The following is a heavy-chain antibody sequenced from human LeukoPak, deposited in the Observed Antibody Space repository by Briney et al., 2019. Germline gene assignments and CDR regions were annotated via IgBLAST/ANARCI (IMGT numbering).Heavy chain of an antibody. V-gene: IGHV1-18*01. CDR1: GYTFTGYV. Sequence: ASVKVSCTASGYTFTGYVISWVGQAPGQGLEGLGWISAYNGNTNYAQKLQGRVTMTTDTSTSTAYMELRSLRSDDTAVYYCARMSTSSFWWFDPWGQGTLVTVSS. CDR3: ARMSTSSFWWFDP. CDR2: ISAYNGNT. J-gene: IGHJ5*02. D-gene: IGHD2-2*01.